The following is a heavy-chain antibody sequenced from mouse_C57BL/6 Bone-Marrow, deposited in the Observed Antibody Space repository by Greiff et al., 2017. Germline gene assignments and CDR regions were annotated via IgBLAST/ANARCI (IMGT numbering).Heavy chain of an antibody. CDR1: GYSFTGYF. D-gene: IGHD3-3*01. CDR3: ARGPLGLFAY. V-gene: IGHV1-64*01. CDR2: IHPNSGST. Sequence: QVQLQQSGPELVKPGDSVKISCKASGYSFTGYFMNWVKQRPGQGLEWIGMIHPNSGSTNYNEKFKSKATLTVDKSSSTAYMQLSSLTSEDSAVYYCARGPLGLFAYWGQGTLVTVSA. J-gene: IGHJ3*01.